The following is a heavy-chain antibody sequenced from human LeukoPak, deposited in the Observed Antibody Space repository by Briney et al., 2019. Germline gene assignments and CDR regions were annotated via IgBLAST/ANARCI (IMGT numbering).Heavy chain of an antibody. Sequence: GSGPTLVNPTQNLTLTCTLSGLSLSKSVVGVAWIRQPPGKALEWLAVIYWDDDKRYNPSLKTRLTITKDTSKNQVVLAMTNMDPVDTATYYCAHPGYGSGSYLRYYYFGLDVWGQGTTVTVSS. CDR3: AHPGYGSGSYLRYYYFGLDV. CDR2: IYWDDDK. J-gene: IGHJ6*02. CDR1: GLSLSKSVVG. D-gene: IGHD3-10*01. V-gene: IGHV2-5*02.